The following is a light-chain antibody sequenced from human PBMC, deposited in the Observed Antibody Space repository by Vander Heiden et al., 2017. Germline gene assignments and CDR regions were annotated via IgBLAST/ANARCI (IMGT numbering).Light chain of an antibody. V-gene: IGKV3-15*01. CDR2: GAS. CDR3: QQYNNWPPT. J-gene: IGKJ1*01. CDR1: QSVSSN. Sequence: EIVMTQSPATLSVSPGERATLSCRASQSVSSNLAWYQQKPGQAPRLLIYGASTRATGIPARFSGSGSGTEFTLTISSLQSEDFAVYYCQQYNNWPPTFGHGTKVEI.